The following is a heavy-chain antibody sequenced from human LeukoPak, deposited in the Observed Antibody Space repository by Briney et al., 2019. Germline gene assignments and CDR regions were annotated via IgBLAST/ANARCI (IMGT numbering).Heavy chain of an antibody. CDR1: EFTFSALG. V-gene: IGHV3-33*06. CDR2: IWYNGSRK. D-gene: IGHD3/OR15-3a*01. Sequence: PGRSLRLSCTASEFTFSALGMHWVRQAPGKGLEWVAVIWYNGSRKYYADSVKGRFTISRDNSQNTLYLHMNNLRAEDTAVYYCAKDLSASVDWSMDYWGQGTLVTVSS. J-gene: IGHJ4*02. CDR3: AKDLSASVDWSMDY.